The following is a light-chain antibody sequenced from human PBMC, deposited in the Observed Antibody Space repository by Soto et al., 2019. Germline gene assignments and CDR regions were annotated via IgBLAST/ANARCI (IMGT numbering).Light chain of an antibody. J-gene: IGLJ2*01. Sequence: QSALTQPASVSGSPGQSITISCTGTSSDVGSYNSVSWYQQHPGKAPKVMIYDVSNRPSGVSNRFSGSKSGNTASLTISGLQAEDEAYYYCGSYAGSSTLVFGGGTNLTVL. CDR3: GSYAGSSTLV. CDR1: SSDVGSYNS. CDR2: DVS. V-gene: IGLV2-14*01.